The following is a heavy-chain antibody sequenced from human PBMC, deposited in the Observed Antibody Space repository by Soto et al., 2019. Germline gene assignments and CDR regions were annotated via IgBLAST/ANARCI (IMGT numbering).Heavy chain of an antibody. Sequence: QVQLVQSGAEVKKPGSSVKVSCKNSGVSFNNHGIGWVRQAPGHGLEWMGGVSPPFRTSNYARKFQGRISITADASTGTVNMELSSLTSEDTAQYYCARVLYYGSGSYSPYGMDVWGQGTTVTVSS. CDR1: GVSFNNHG. D-gene: IGHD3-10*01. J-gene: IGHJ6*02. V-gene: IGHV1-69*01. CDR3: ARVLYYGSGSYSPYGMDV. CDR2: VSPPFRTS.